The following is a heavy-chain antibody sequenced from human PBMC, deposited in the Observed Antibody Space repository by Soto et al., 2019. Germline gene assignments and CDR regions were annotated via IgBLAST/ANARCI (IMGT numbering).Heavy chain of an antibody. Sequence: PGRSLRLSCAASGFTFGHYSMNWVRQAPGKGLEWISTITYDGDFTHYEDSVKGRFTVSRDNSKKILYLEMNNLRVDDTALYYCARDPSTGKGDYWGRGTLVTVSS. CDR2: ITYDGDFT. V-gene: IGHV3-23*01. D-gene: IGHD3-9*01. CDR3: ARDPSTGKGDY. CDR1: GFTFGHYS. J-gene: IGHJ4*01.